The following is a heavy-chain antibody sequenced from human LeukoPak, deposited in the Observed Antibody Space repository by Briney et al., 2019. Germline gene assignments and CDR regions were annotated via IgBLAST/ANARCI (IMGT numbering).Heavy chain of an antibody. CDR2: ISGSGGST. CDR1: GFTISSYA. J-gene: IGHJ4*02. D-gene: IGHD3-9*01. V-gene: IGHV3-23*01. CDR3: AKDPLLRYFDWLPDYFDY. Sequence: PGGSLRLSCAASGFTISSYAMSWVRQAPGKGLEWVSAISGSGGSTYYADSVKGRFTISRDNSKNTLYLQMNSLRAEDTAVYCCAKDPLLRYFDWLPDYFDYWGQGTLVTVSS.